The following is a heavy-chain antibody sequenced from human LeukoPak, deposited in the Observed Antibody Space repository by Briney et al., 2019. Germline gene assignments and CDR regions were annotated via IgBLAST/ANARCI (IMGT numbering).Heavy chain of an antibody. J-gene: IGHJ4*02. Sequence: GGSLRLSCAVSGFTFSSYSMNWVRQAPGKGLEWVSSITESGSYQYYADSVKGRFTISRDNAKNSLYLQMNSLRAEDTAVYYCASRHSSGWYFDYWGQGTLVTVSS. CDR1: GFTFSSYS. V-gene: IGHV3-21*01. D-gene: IGHD6-19*01. CDR3: ASRHSSGWYFDY. CDR2: ITESGSYQ.